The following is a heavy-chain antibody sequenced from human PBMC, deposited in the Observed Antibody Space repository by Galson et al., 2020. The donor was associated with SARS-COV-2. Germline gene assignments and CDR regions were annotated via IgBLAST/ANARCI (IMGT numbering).Heavy chain of an antibody. CDR1: GGSVSSGTYY. Sequence: SETLSLTCTVSGGSVSSGTYYWSWIRQHPGKGLEWIGHIYHSGRTYYNPSLKSRVTISVDTSKDQFSLRLTSVTAADTAVYYCASRTYFFYGLDVWGQGTTVTVSS. V-gene: IGHV4-31*03. CDR3: ASRTYFFYGLDV. J-gene: IGHJ6*02. CDR2: IYHSGRT.